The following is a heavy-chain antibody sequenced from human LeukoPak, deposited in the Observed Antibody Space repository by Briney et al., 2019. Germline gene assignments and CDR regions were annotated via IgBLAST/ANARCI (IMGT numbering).Heavy chain of an antibody. J-gene: IGHJ2*01. V-gene: IGHV4-4*07. D-gene: IGHD2-15*01. CDR3: ARVGYCSHGSCLRLDWYFDL. Sequence: SETLSLTCTVSGGSISSYYWSWIRQPAGKGLEWIGRIYTSGSTNYIPSLKSRVTMSVDTSKNQFSLKLSSVTAADTAVYYCARVGYCSHGSCLRLDWYFDLWGRGTLVTVSS. CDR1: GGSISSYY. CDR2: IYTSGST.